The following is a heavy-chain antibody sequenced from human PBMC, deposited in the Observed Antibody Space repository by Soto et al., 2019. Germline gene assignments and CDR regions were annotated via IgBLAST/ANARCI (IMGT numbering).Heavy chain of an antibody. D-gene: IGHD2-2*01. CDR2: IYYSGST. CDR1: GGSISSGGYY. CDR3: ARDRPYCSSTSCHNWFDP. Sequence: QVQLQESGPGLVKPSQTLSLTCTVSGGSISSGGYYWSWIRQHPGKGLEWIGYIYYSGSTYYNPSLESRVTISVDTSKNQFSLKLSSVTAADTAVYYCARDRPYCSSTSCHNWFDPWGQGTLVTVSS. V-gene: IGHV4-31*03. J-gene: IGHJ5*02.